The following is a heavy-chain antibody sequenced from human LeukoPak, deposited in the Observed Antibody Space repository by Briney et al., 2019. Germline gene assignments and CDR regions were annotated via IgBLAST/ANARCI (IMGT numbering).Heavy chain of an antibody. CDR3: AREGDSNWFDP. V-gene: IGHV4-30-4*01. D-gene: IGHD3-16*01. Sequence: SQTLSLTCTVSGGSISSGGYYWSWMRQAPGKGLEWIGYIYYSGSTYYNPSLKSRVTISVDTSKNQFSLKLSAVTAADTAVYYCAREGDSNWFDPWGQGILVTVSS. CDR1: GGSISSGGYY. J-gene: IGHJ5*02. CDR2: IYYSGST.